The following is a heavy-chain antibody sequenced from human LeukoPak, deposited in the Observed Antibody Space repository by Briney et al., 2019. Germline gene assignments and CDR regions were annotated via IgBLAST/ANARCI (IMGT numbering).Heavy chain of an antibody. CDR3: ARDLYHGGY. D-gene: IGHD2-2*01. V-gene: IGHV3-23*01. CDR1: GFTFSNYA. CDR2: ISGNGGST. Sequence: GGSLRLSCAASGFTFSNYAMNWVRQAPGKGLEGGSAISGNGGSTNYADSVKGRFTISRDNSKNPLYLQMDRLRAEDTAVYYCARDLYHGGYWGQGTLVTVPS. J-gene: IGHJ4*02.